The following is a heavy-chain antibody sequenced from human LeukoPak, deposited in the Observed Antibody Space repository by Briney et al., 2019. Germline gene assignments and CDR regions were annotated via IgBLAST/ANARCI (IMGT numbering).Heavy chain of an antibody. D-gene: IGHD2-15*01. V-gene: IGHV4-59*08. CDR1: GGSISSYY. CDR2: IYYSGST. J-gene: IGHJ2*01. CDR3: ARRLRGWYFDL. Sequence: SETLSLTCTVSGGSISSYYWSWIRQPPGKGLEWIGYIYYSGSTNYNPSLKSRVTMSVDTSKNQFSLKLSSVTAADTAVYYCARRLRGWYFDLWGRGTLVTVSS.